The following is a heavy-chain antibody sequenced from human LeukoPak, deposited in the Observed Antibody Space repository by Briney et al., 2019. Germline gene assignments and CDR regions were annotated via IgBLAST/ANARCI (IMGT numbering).Heavy chain of an antibody. CDR3: ARTTSGWYGYYFDY. CDR1: GGSISSYY. J-gene: IGHJ4*02. Sequence: SETLSLTCTVSGGSISSYYWSWIRQPPGKGLEWIGYVCYSGSTNYNPSLKSQVTISVDTSKNQFSLKLSSVTAADTAVYYCARTTSGWYGYYFDYWGQGTLVTVSS. CDR2: VCYSGST. V-gene: IGHV4-59*08. D-gene: IGHD6-13*01.